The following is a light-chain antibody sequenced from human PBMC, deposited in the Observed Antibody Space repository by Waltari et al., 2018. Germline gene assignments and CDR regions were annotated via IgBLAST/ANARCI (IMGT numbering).Light chain of an antibody. J-gene: IGKJ5*01. CDR1: QSISSY. CDR2: ASS. Sequence: DIQMTQSPSSLSASVGDRVTISCRASQSISSYLHWYQQKPGKAPKLLIYASSTLESGVPSRFSGTESVTDFALTISSLQPEDFATYYCQQSYSNPVTFGQGTRLEIK. CDR3: QQSYSNPVT. V-gene: IGKV1-39*01.